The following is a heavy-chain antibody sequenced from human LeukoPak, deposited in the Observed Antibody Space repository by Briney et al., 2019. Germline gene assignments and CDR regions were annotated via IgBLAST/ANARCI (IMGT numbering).Heavy chain of an antibody. CDR2: INHSGST. V-gene: IGHV4-34*01. J-gene: IGHJ4*02. D-gene: IGHD1-7*01. CDR3: ARRGGWELRSLFDY. Sequence: SETLSLTCAVYGGSFSGYYWSWIRQPPGKGLEWIGEINHSGSTNYNPSLKSRVTISVDTSKNQFSLKLSSVTVADTAVYYCARRGGWELRSLFDYWGQGTLVTVSS. CDR1: GGSFSGYY.